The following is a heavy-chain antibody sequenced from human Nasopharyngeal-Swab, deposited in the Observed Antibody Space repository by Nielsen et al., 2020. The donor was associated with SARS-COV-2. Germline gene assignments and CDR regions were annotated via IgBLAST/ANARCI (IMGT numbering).Heavy chain of an antibody. J-gene: IGHJ3*02. CDR1: GYTFTSYY. D-gene: IGHD1-26*01. CDR2: INPSGGST. Sequence: ASVKVSCKASGYTFTSYYMHWVRQAPGQGLEWMGIINPSGGSTSYAQKFQGRVTMTRDTSTSTVYMELSSLRSEDTAVYYCARDGSSGGATSAFDIWGQGTMVTAS. V-gene: IGHV1-46*01. CDR3: ARDGSSGGATSAFDI.